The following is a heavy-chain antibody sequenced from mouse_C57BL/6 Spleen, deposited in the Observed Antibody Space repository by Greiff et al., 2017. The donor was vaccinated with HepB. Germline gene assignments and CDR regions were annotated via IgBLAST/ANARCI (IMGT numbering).Heavy chain of an antibody. CDR3: ARDITTVNWYFDV. V-gene: IGHV5-4*01. CDR2: ISDGGSYT. Sequence: EVHLVESGGGLVKPGGSLKLSCAASGFTFSSYAMSWVRQTPEKRLEWVATISDGGSYTYYPDNVKGRFTISRDNAKNNLYLQMSHLKSEDTAMYYCARDITTVNWYFDVWGTGTTVTVSS. D-gene: IGHD1-1*01. CDR1: GFTFSSYA. J-gene: IGHJ1*03.